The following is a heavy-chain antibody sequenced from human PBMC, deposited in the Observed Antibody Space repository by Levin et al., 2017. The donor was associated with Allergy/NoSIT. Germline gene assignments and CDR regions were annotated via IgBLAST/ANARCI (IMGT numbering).Heavy chain of an antibody. CDR2: ISYDGSNK. CDR1: GFTFSSYA. CDR3: ARGPTVAGTGPFDY. Sequence: PGGSLRRSCAASGFTFSSYAMHWVRQAPGKGLEWVAVISYDGSNKYYADSVKGRFTISRDNSKNTLYLQMNSLRAEDTAVYYCARGPTVAGTGPFDYWGQGTLVTVSS. J-gene: IGHJ4*02. D-gene: IGHD6-19*01. V-gene: IGHV3-30-3*01.